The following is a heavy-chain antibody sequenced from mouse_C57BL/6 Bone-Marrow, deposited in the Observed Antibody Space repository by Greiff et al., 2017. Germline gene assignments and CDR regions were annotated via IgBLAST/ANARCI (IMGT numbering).Heavy chain of an antibody. D-gene: IGHD2-5*01. J-gene: IGHJ3*01. V-gene: IGHV5-9*01. Sequence: EVKLVESGGGLVKPGGSLQLSCAASGFTFSSYTMSWVRQTPEKRLEWVATISGGGGNTYYPDSVKGRFTISRDNAKNTLYLQMSSLRSEDTALYYCASSYYSNYDPTWFAYWGQGTLVTVSA. CDR3: ASSYYSNYDPTWFAY. CDR1: GFTFSSYT. CDR2: ISGGGGNT.